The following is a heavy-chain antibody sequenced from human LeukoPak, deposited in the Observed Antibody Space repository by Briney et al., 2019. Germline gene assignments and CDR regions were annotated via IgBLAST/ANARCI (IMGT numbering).Heavy chain of an antibody. J-gene: IGHJ3*02. D-gene: IGHD3-22*01. CDR1: GGSFSGYY. CDR3: ARGRRRDDSSGYYGAFDI. CDR2: INHSGST. Sequence: PSETLSLTCAVYGGSFSGYYWSWIRQPPGKGLEWIGEINHSGSTNYNPPLKSRVTISVDTSKNQFSLKLSSVTAADTAVYYCARGRRRDDSSGYYGAFDIWGQGTMVTVSS. V-gene: IGHV4-34*01.